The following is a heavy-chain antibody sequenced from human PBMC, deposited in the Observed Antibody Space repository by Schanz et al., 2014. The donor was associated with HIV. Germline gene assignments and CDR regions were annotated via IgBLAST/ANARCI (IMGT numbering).Heavy chain of an antibody. D-gene: IGHD6-19*01. CDR2: IWNDGSNK. J-gene: IGHJ4*02. CDR1: GFTFRNFG. CDR3: AKGLRQWLVLGVSDY. V-gene: IGHV3-33*06. Sequence: QEQLVESGGGVVQPGKSLRLSCAASGFTFRNFGMHWVRQAPGKGLEWVAVIWNDGSNKDYADSVKGRFTISRDNSKNTLYLQMNSLRAEDTAVYYCAKGLRQWLVLGVSDYWGQGTLVTVSS.